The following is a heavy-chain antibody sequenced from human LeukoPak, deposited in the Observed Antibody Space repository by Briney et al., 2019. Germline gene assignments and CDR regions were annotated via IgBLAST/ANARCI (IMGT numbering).Heavy chain of an antibody. CDR2: IKQDGSKK. Sequence: GGSLRLSCAASGFTFSSYWMTWVRQAPGKGLEWVANIKQDGSKKNYVDSVKGRFTISRDNAKNSLYLQMNSLRVEDTAIYYCARMSEIWGQGTLVTVSS. CDR3: ARMSEI. J-gene: IGHJ4*02. CDR1: GFTFSSYW. V-gene: IGHV3-7*01.